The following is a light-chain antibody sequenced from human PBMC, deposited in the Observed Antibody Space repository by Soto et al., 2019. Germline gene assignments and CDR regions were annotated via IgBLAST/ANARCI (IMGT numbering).Light chain of an antibody. V-gene: IGKV1-5*01. CDR2: DAS. CDR3: QQYNTYST. Sequence: MTQSPGTLSVSPGERATLSCRASQSVSSHLAWYQQKPGKAPNPLIYDASSLKSGVPARFSGSGSGTEFTLTISSLQPDDFATYYCQQYNTYSTFGQGTRLEIK. CDR1: QSVSSH. J-gene: IGKJ5*01.